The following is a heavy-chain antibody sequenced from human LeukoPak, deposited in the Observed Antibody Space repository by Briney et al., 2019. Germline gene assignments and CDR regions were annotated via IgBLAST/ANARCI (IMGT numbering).Heavy chain of an antibody. J-gene: IGHJ5*02. V-gene: IGHV1-69*06. CDR3: ARTGGFGEFRHWFDP. Sequence: ASVKVSCKASGGTFSSYAISWVRQAPGQGLEWMGGIIPIFGTANYAQKFQGRVTITADKSTSTAYMELSSLRSEDTAVYYCARTGGFGEFRHWFDPWGQGTLVTVSS. CDR2: IIPIFGTA. D-gene: IGHD3-10*01. CDR1: GGTFSSYA.